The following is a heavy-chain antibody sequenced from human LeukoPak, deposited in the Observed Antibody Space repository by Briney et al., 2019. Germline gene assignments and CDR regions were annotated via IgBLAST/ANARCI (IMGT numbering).Heavy chain of an antibody. J-gene: IGHJ5*02. Sequence: PSETLSLTCTVSGGSIYGSGWHWSWLRQPPGKGLEWIGYIYHSGGTYISPPLTSRVSISVYRFNNQFFLYLNYATDADTAVYYCARGPIGGVVLGTALGYFDPWGQGTLVTVSS. CDR3: ARGPIGGVVLGTALGYFDP. D-gene: IGHD2-21*02. CDR2: IYHSGGT. CDR1: GGSIYGSGWH. V-gene: IGHV4-30-2*01.